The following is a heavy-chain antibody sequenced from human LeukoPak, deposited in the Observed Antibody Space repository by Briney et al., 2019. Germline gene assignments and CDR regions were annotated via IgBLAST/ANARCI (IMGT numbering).Heavy chain of an antibody. J-gene: IGHJ1*01. CDR2: IKSDGSST. CDR1: VVTLTSCW. V-gene: IGHV3-74*01. Sequence: GGFRRLSRSGTVVTLTSCWRDWVREAPGKGLVWGSRIKSDGSSTSYADSVKGRFTIARDNAKNTLYLQMNSLRPEDTAVYYCARNDYLEDWGQGTLVTVPS. CDR3: ARNDYLED.